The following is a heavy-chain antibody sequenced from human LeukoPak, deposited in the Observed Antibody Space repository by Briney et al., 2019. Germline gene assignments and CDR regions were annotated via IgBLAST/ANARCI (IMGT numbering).Heavy chain of an antibody. CDR1: GFTVSSNF. CDR2: IYSGGST. D-gene: IGHD4-23*01. V-gene: IGHV3-66*01. J-gene: IGHJ6*02. Sequence: GGSLRLSCAASGFTVSSNFMNWVRQAPGKGLEWVSIIYSGGSTYYADSMKGRFTISRDNSKNTLYLQMNSLRAEDTAVYYCASSTVASYYYYAMDVWGQGTTVTVSS. CDR3: ASSTVASYYYYAMDV.